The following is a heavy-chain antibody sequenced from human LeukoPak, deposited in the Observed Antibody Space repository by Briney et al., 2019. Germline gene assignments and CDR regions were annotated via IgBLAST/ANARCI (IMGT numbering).Heavy chain of an antibody. CDR2: IWYDGSNK. D-gene: IGHD3-9*01. J-gene: IGHJ4*02. V-gene: IGHV3-33*01. CDR3: ARDGGTDWLLPYQYYFDY. CDR1: GFTFSSYG. Sequence: GGSLRLSCAASGFTFSSYGMHWVRQAPGKGLEWVAVIWYDGSNKYYADSVKGRFTISRDNSKNTLYLQMNSLRAEDTAVYYCARDGGTDWLLPYQYYFDYWGQGTLVTVSS.